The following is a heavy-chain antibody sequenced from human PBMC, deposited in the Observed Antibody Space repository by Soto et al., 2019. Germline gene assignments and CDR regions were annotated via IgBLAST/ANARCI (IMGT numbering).Heavy chain of an antibody. V-gene: IGHV4-4*07. J-gene: IGHJ5*01. CDR2: IYATGTT. CDR3: VRDGTKTLRDWFDS. Sequence: XETLSLTPTDSGASISGFDWGWIRKSAGKGLEWIGRIYATGTTDYNPSLKSRVMMSVDTSKKQFSLKLRSVTAADTAVYYCVRDGTKTLRDWFDSWGQGISVTVPS. D-gene: IGHD1-1*01. CDR1: GASISGFD.